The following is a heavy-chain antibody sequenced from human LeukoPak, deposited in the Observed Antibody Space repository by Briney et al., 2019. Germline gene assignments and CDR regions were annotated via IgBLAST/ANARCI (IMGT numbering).Heavy chain of an antibody. J-gene: IGHJ4*02. CDR2: IIPIFGTA. CDR3: ASEEASNPFDY. V-gene: IGHV1-69*13. Sequence: GASVKVSCKASGGTFSSYAISWVRQAPGQGLEWMGGIIPIFGTANYAQKFQGRVTITAGESTSTAYMELSSLRSEDTAVYYCASEEASNPFDYWGQGTLVTVSS. CDR1: GGTFSSYA. D-gene: IGHD4-11*01.